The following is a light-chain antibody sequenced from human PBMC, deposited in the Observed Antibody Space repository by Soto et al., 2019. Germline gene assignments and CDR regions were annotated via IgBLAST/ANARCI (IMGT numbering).Light chain of an antibody. CDR2: EVS. J-gene: IGLJ1*01. CDR1: SSDVGGYNY. V-gene: IGLV2-8*01. Sequence: QSVLTQPPSASGSPGQSVTISCTGASSDVGGYNYVSWHQQHPGKAPKLMIYEVSKRPSGVPDRFSGSKSGNTASLTVSGLQAEDEADYYCSSYGGNYNYVFGTGTKLTVL. CDR3: SSYGGNYNYV.